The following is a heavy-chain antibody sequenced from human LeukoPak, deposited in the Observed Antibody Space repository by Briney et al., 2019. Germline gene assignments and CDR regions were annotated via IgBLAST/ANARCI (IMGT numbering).Heavy chain of an antibody. CDR1: GYTFTGYY. V-gene: IGHV1-2*02. J-gene: IGHJ4*02. CDR2: INPNSGGT. CDR3: ARHPPPVIVGGTTADY. Sequence: ASVTVSCKASGYTFTGYYIHWVRQAPGQGLEWMGWINPNSGGTNYAQKFQGRVTMTRDTSINTAYMEVTRLKSDDTAIYYCARHPPPVIVGGTTADYWGQGTLVTVSS. D-gene: IGHD1-26*01.